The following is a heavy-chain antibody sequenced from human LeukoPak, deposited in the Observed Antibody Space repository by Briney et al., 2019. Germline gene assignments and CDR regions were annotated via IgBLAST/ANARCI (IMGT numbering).Heavy chain of an antibody. CDR2: ISGSGGST. D-gene: IGHD2-15*01. J-gene: IGHJ4*02. CDR3: AKGQGGYCSAGSCYADH. V-gene: IGHV3-23*01. Sequence: GGSLRLSCAASGFTFSNYAMNWVRQTPGKGLEWVSAISGSGGSTYYADSVKGRFTISRDNSKNTLYLQMNGLRVEDTAVYYCAKGQGGYCSAGSCYADHWGQGTLVTVSS. CDR1: GFTFSNYA.